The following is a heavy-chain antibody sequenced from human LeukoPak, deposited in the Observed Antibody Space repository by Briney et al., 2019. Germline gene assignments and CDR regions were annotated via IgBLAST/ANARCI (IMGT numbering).Heavy chain of an antibody. CDR2: IYHAGST. Sequence: SDSLSLTCVVSGGPISSNNWWMWVRQPPGKGLEWIGEIYHAGSTNYNSSLKSRVTMSVDKSQNQFSLKLSSVTAADTAVYYCARETTGTTSFDYWGQGTLVTVSS. J-gene: IGHJ4*02. D-gene: IGHD1-7*01. V-gene: IGHV4/OR15-8*01. CDR1: GGPISSNNW. CDR3: ARETTGTTSFDY.